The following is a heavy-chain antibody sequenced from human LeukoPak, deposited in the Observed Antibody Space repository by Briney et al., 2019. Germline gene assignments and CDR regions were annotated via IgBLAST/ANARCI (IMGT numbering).Heavy chain of an antibody. Sequence: GGSLRLSCAASGFTFSSYEMNWVRQAPGKGLEWVSYISSSGSTIYYADSVKGRFTISRDNAKNSLYLQMNSLRAEDTAVYYCVRWIASGSGIYWYCDVCGRGTLVTVSS. J-gene: IGHJ2*01. CDR2: ISSSGSTI. CDR1: GFTFSSYE. V-gene: IGHV3-48*03. D-gene: IGHD1-26*01. CDR3: VRWIASGSGIYWYCDV.